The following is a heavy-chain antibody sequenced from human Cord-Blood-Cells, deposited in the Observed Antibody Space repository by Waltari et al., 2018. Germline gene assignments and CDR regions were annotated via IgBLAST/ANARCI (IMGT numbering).Heavy chain of an antibody. J-gene: IGHJ5*02. CDR2: IYYSGST. D-gene: IGHD6-13*01. CDR1: GGSISSSSYY. V-gene: IGHV4-39*01. Sequence: QLQLQESGPGLVKPSETLSLTCTVSGGSISSSSYYWGWIRKPPGKGLEWIGSIYYSGSTYSNPSLKSRVTISVDTSKNQFSLKLSSVTAADTAVYYCAAGMAAAGTRWFDPWGQGTLVTVSS. CDR3: AAGMAAAGTRWFDP.